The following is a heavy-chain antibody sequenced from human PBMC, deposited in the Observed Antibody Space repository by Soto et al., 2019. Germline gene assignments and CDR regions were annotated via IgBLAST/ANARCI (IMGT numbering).Heavy chain of an antibody. Sequence: QAQLVQSGAEVRKPGSSVRVSRRASGGPFTRYAVSWVRQAPGQGLEWIGGITPIAETTNYAQKFRGRLSITADESTDTVHMELRRLTSDDTAVYFCARGVAPGQTADPYAFDICGQGSRVTVSS. CDR3: ARGVAPGQTADPYAFDI. J-gene: IGHJ3*02. CDR1: GGPFTRYA. D-gene: IGHD3-3*01. CDR2: ITPIAETT. V-gene: IGHV1-69*01.